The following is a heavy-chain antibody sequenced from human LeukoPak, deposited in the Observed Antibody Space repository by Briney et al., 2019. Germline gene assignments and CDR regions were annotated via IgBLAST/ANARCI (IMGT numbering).Heavy chain of an antibody. CDR3: ARRFQQMATMAYFDY. CDR2: IYYSGST. V-gene: IGHV4-59*02. CDR1: DGSVSSYY. J-gene: IGHJ4*02. D-gene: IGHD5-24*01. Sequence: SGTLSLTCTVSDGSVSSYYWSWIRQPPGKGLEWIGYIYYSGSTNYNPSLKSRVTISVDTSKNQFSLKLSSVTAADRAVYYCARRFQQMATMAYFDYWGQGTLVTVSS.